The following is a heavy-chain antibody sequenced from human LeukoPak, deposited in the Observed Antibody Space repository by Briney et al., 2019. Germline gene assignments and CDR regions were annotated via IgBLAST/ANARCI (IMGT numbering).Heavy chain of an antibody. J-gene: IGHJ6*02. D-gene: IGHD6-6*01. CDR2: VYFTGHT. V-gene: IGHV4-59*08. Sequence: PSETLSLTCTVSGGSIETYYWTWIRQSPGKGLEWIGYVYFTGHTSYNPSLESRVTISVDTSKNQFSLKLSPVTAADTAVYYCARLRSELVPGSGYYYYGMDVWGQGTTVTVSS. CDR3: ARLRSELVPGSGYYYYGMDV. CDR1: GGSIETYY.